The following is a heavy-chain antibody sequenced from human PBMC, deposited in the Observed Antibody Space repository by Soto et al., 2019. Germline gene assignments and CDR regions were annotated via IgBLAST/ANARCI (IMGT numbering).Heavy chain of an antibody. Sequence: EVQLVESGGGLVQPGGSLRLSCAASGFTFSSYWMSWVRQAPGKGLEWVANIKQDGSEKYYVDSVKGRFTISRYNAKNSLYLQMNSLRAEDTAVYYCARVRTPFKYYFDYWGQGTLVTVSS. CDR3: ARVRTPFKYYFDY. V-gene: IGHV3-7*01. CDR2: IKQDGSEK. CDR1: GFTFSSYW. J-gene: IGHJ4*02.